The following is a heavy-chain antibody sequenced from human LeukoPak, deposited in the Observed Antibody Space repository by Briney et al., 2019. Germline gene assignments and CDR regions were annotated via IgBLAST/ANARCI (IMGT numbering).Heavy chain of an antibody. Sequence: GASLRLSCAASGFTFRDYWMAWVRQAPGKGLEWVTNIWPDGSDTYHVDSVRGRFTISRDNAQSSLNLQMNSLRAEDSAVYYCARWGVNAGLDRWGQGTLVIVSS. D-gene: IGHD3-10*01. CDR2: IWPDGSDT. J-gene: IGHJ5*01. CDR3: ARWGVNAGLDR. V-gene: IGHV3-7*01. CDR1: GFTFRDYW.